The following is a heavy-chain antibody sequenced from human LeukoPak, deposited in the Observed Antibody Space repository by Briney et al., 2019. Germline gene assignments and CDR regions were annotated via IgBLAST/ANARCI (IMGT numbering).Heavy chain of an antibody. Sequence: VASVKVSCKVSGYSLTELSMHWVRQAPGKGLEWMGGVDPENGAAIYAQKLQGRVTMTEDTSTDTAYMELNSLTSDDTALYYCATEGFYFWGPGTQVTVSS. CDR3: ATEGFYF. CDR2: VDPENGAA. V-gene: IGHV1-24*01. J-gene: IGHJ4*02. CDR1: GYSLTELS.